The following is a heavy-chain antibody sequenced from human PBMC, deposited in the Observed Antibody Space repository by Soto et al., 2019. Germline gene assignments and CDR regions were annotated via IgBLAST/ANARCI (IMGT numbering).Heavy chain of an antibody. J-gene: IGHJ6*02. CDR1: GFTVSSNY. Sequence: GGSLRLSCAASGFTVSSNYMSWVRQAPGKGLEWVSSIGSSTGYTYYADSVKGRFTISRDNSKNTLYLQMNSLRAEDTAVYYCAKDRALALNYYYDMDVWGQGTTVTVSS. V-gene: IGHV3-21*04. D-gene: IGHD3-16*02. CDR3: AKDRALALNYYYDMDV. CDR2: IGSSTGYT.